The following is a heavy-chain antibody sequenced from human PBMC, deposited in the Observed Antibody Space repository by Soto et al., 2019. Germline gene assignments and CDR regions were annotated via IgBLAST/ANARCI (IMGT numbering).Heavy chain of an antibody. Sequence: GGSLRLSCAASGFTFSTYAMHLVRHAPGKGLEWVAVISYDGSNKYYADSVKGRFTISRDNSKNTLYLQMNSLRAEDTAVYYCARPLWRNDYNWGYFDLWGRGTLVTVSS. V-gene: IGHV3-30-3*01. D-gene: IGHD4-4*01. CDR1: GFTFSTYA. CDR3: ARPLWRNDYNWGYFDL. CDR2: ISYDGSNK. J-gene: IGHJ2*01.